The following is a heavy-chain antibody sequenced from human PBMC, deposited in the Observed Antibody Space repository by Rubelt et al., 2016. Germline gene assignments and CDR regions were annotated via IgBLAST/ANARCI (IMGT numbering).Heavy chain of an antibody. V-gene: IGHV1-2*02. D-gene: IGHD6-19*01. J-gene: IGHJ4*02. Sequence: QVQLVQSGAEVKKPGASVKVSCKASGYTFTGYYMHWVRQAPGQGLEWMGWINPNSGGTNYAQKFQGRVTMTRDTSISTAYMELSRLRPDDTAVYYWARDRNTHRKQWLVLSYWGQGTLVTVSS. CDR2: INPNSGGT. CDR1: GYTFTGYY. CDR3: ARDRNTHRKQWLVLSY.